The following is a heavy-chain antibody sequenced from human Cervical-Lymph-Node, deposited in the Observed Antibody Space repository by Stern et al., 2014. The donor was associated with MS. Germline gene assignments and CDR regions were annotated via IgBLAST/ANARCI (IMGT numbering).Heavy chain of an antibody. V-gene: IGHV3-74*01. D-gene: IGHD5-24*01. CDR3: ARAPLDAYNYPIYFDY. J-gene: IGHJ4*02. Sequence: EVQLVESGGGLVQPGGSLRLSCAASGFTFKNYWMHWVRHAPGKGLVWVSSIKSDGTSTSYADSVKGRFTISRDNAKNTLFLQMNSLRAEDTAVYYCARAPLDAYNYPIYFDYWGQGTLVTVSS. CDR1: GFTFKNYW. CDR2: IKSDGTST.